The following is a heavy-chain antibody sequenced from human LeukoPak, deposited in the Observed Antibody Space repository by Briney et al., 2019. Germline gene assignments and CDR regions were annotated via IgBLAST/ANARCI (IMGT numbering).Heavy chain of an antibody. V-gene: IGHV4-61*02. J-gene: IGHJ4*02. D-gene: IGHD2-15*01. Sequence: XYWSWIXQPAGKGLEWIGRIYTSGSTNYNPSLKSRVTISVDTCKNRFSLKLSSVTAADTAVYYCASGGLLGYFDYWGQGTLVTVSS. CDR2: IYTSGST. CDR1: XY. CDR3: ASGGLLGYFDY.